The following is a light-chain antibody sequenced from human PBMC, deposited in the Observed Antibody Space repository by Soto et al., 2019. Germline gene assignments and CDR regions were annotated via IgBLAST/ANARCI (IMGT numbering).Light chain of an antibody. CDR1: QSVSRNF. CDR2: DAS. CDR3: QLYGDSGIT. J-gene: IGKJ4*01. Sequence: EIMLTQSPGTLSFSPGERATLSSRASQSVSRNFIAWYQQKPGQAPRLLIYDASTRATGSPDRFSGSGSGTDFTLTINRLEPEDFAVYHCQLYGDSGITFGGGTKLEIK. V-gene: IGKV3-20*01.